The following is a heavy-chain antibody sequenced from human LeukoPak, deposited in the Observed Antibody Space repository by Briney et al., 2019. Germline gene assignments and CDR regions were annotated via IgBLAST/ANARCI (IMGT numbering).Heavy chain of an antibody. CDR2: IYPGDSDT. V-gene: IGHV5-51*01. CDR3: ARHTGEGSHFQH. D-gene: IGHD3-16*01. CDR1: GYTFTNYW. J-gene: IGHJ1*01. Sequence: GESLKISCKASGYTFTNYWIGWVRQVPGKGLEWMGIIYPGDSDTRYSPSFRGQVIISADKSIRTAYLQWTSLKASDTAMYYCARHTGEGSHFQHWGQSSLVTVAS.